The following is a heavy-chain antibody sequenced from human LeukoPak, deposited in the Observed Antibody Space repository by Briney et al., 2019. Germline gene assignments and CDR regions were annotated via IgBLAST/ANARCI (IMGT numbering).Heavy chain of an antibody. D-gene: IGHD3-22*01. V-gene: IGHV4-39*02. CDR3: ARDSQDSSGYSDDAFDI. J-gene: IGHJ3*02. CDR1: GGSISSSSSY. Sequence: SETLSLTCTVSGGSISSSSSYWGWIRQPPGKGLEWIGSIYYSGSTYYNPSLKSRVTISVDTSKNQFSLKLSSVTAADTAVYYCARDSQDSSGYSDDAFDIWGQGTMVTVSS. CDR2: IYYSGST.